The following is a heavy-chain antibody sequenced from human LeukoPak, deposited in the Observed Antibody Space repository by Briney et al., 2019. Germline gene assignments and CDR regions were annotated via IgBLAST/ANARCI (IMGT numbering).Heavy chain of an antibody. CDR1: WFTVSSNY. V-gene: IGHV3-53*01. CDR2: IYSGGST. J-gene: IGHJ4*02. D-gene: IGHD5-18*01. CDR3: ARDGYSYGLRSDY. Sequence: GGSLRLSCAASWFTVSSNYMSWVRQAPGKGLEWVSVIYSGGSTYYADSVKGRFTISRDNSKNTLYLQMNSLRAEDTAVYYCARDGYSYGLRSDYWGQGTLVTVSS.